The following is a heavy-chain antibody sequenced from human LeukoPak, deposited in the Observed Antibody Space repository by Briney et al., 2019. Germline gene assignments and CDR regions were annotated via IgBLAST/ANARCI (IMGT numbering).Heavy chain of an antibody. V-gene: IGHV3-20*04. CDR1: GFTFDDYA. CDR2: INWNGGST. J-gene: IGHJ4*02. Sequence: GGSLRLSCAASGFTFDDYAMHWVRQAPGKGLEWVSGINWNGGSTGYADSVKGRFTISRDNAKNSLYLQMNSLRAEDTALYYCARDPRRYYDSSGYLGDYWGQGTLVTVSS. D-gene: IGHD3-22*01. CDR3: ARDPRRYYDSSGYLGDY.